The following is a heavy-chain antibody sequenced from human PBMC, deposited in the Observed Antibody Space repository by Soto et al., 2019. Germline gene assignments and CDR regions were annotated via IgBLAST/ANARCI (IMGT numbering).Heavy chain of an antibody. CDR3: APTRPRRYFDL. Sequence: QITLKESGPTLVKPTQTLTLTCTFSGFSLSTSGVGVGWIRQPPGKALEWLALIYWDDDKRYSPSLKSRLTITKQTSTTQVVLTMTNMNPADTATYYCAPTRPRRYFDLWGRGTLVTVSS. CDR2: IYWDDDK. J-gene: IGHJ2*01. CDR1: GFSLSTSGVG. V-gene: IGHV2-5*02.